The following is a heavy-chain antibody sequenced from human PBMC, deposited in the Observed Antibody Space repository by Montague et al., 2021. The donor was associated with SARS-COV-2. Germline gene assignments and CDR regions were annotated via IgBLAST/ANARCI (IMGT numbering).Heavy chain of an antibody. CDR2: ISYSGST. D-gene: IGHD1-26*01. Sequence: SETLSLTCTVSGGSISTSGLYGGWIRQPPGKGLEWVGTISYSGSTYSNPSLTNRVSISVDTSKRQFSLKLRSMTATDTAVYYCARHVPAPGSTVQISGWFAPWGQGTLVIVSS. V-gene: IGHV4-39*01. CDR3: ARHVPAPGSTVQISGWFAP. CDR1: GGSISTSGLY. J-gene: IGHJ5*02.